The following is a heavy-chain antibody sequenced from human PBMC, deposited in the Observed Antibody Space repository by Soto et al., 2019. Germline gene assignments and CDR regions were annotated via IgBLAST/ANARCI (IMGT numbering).Heavy chain of an antibody. CDR1: GASISSGSYY. CDR2: IFHSGTT. Sequence: SETLSLTCTVSGASISSGSYYWSWIRQPPGKGLEWVGNIFHSGTTNYNPSLKSRVTISVDTSKNQFSLKLSSVTAADTAVYYCARVIGYSYGYGEFGWFDPWGQGTLVTVSS. CDR3: ARVIGYSYGYGEFGWFDP. D-gene: IGHD5-18*01. V-gene: IGHV4-61*01. J-gene: IGHJ5*02.